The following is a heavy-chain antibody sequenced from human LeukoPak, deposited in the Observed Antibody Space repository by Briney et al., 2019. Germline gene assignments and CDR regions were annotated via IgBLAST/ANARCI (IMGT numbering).Heavy chain of an antibody. D-gene: IGHD3-22*01. CDR3: ARSYCYDSSAYRIFDY. J-gene: IGHJ4*02. V-gene: IGHV3-21*01. CDR1: GFTFSSYS. Sequence: GGSLRLSCAASGFTFSSYSINWVRQAPGKGLEWVSSISSSSSYIYYADSVKGRFTISRDNAKSSLYLQMNSLRAEDTAVYYCARSYCYDSSAYRIFDYWGQGTLVTVSS. CDR2: ISSSSSYI.